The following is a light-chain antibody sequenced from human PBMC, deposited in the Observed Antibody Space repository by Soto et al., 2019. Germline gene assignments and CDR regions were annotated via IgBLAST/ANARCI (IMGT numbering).Light chain of an antibody. CDR1: SSDVGGYNY. J-gene: IGLJ1*01. CDR3: SSYTSATTYV. Sequence: SGLTQPASVAGSPGQSITISCAGTSSDVGGYNYVSWYQQHPGEAPTLLIYEVINRPSGVSNRFSGSKSGNTASLTISGLQAEDEADYYCSSYTSATTYVFGTGTKVTVL. CDR2: EVI. V-gene: IGLV2-14*01.